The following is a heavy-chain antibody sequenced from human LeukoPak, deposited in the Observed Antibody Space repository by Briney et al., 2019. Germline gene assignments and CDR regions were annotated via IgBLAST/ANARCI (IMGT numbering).Heavy chain of an antibody. CDR1: GYTFTSYG. CDR3: ARVRTMIVVVITTGALGAFDI. D-gene: IGHD3-22*01. CDR2: ISAYNGNT. Sequence: ASVKVSCKASGYTFTSYGISWVRQAPGQGLEWMGWISAYNGNTNYAQKLQGRVTMTTDTSTSTAYMELRSLRSDDTAVYYCARVRTMIVVVITTGALGAFDIWGQGTMVTVSS. J-gene: IGHJ3*02. V-gene: IGHV1-18*01.